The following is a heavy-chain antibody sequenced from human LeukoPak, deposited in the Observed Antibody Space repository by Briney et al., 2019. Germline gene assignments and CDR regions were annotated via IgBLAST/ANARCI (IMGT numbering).Heavy chain of an antibody. D-gene: IGHD3-3*01. Sequence: SETLSLTCAVYGGSFSGYYWSWIRQPPGKGLEGIGEINHSGSTNYNPSLKSRVTISVDTSKNQFSLKLSSVTAADTAVYYCARGYLRFRRFDPWGQGTLVTVSS. V-gene: IGHV4-34*01. CDR2: INHSGST. J-gene: IGHJ5*02. CDR1: GGSFSGYY. CDR3: ARGYLRFRRFDP.